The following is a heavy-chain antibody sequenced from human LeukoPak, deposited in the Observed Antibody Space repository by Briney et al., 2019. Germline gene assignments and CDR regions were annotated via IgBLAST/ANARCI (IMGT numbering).Heavy chain of an antibody. D-gene: IGHD4-11*01. V-gene: IGHV1-69*04. CDR1: GYTFTSYD. CDR3: ARDGSVKENY. CDR2: IIPILGIA. J-gene: IGHJ4*02. Sequence: GASVKISCKASGYTFTSYDINWVRQATGQGLEWMGRIIPILGIANYAQKFQGRVTITADKSTSTACMELSSLRSEDTAVYYCARDGSVKENYWGQGTLVTVSS.